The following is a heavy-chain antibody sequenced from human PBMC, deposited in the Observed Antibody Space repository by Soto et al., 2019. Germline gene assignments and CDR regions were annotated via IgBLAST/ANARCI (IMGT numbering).Heavy chain of an antibody. V-gene: IGHV3-48*01. CDR3: ARGVGRYFDPFDI. J-gene: IGHJ3*02. CDR1: GFTFNSYS. CDR2: ISSTSNTI. Sequence: EVQLVESGGGLVQPGGSLRLSCAASGFTFNSYSMNWVRQAPGKGLEWVSYISSTSNTIYYADSVKGRFTISRDNAKNSLSLHMNRLRAEDTDVYYCARGVGRYFDPFDIWGQGTMVTVSS. D-gene: IGHD3-9*01.